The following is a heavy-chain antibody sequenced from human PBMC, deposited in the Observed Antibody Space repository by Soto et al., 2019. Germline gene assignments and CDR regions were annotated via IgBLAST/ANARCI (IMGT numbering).Heavy chain of an antibody. D-gene: IGHD6-19*01. CDR3: ARGGAVAEFDY. Sequence: EVQLVESGGGLVQPGGSLRLSCAASGFTFSSYDMHWVRQATRKGLEWVSAIGTAGDTYYPGSVKGRFTISRENAKNSLYLQMNSLRAGDTAVYYCARGGAVAEFDYWGQGTLVTVSS. CDR2: IGTAGDT. J-gene: IGHJ4*02. V-gene: IGHV3-13*01. CDR1: GFTFSSYD.